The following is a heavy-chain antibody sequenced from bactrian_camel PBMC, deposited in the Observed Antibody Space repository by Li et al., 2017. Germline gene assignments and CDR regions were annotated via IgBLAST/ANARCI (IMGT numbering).Heavy chain of an antibody. Sequence: HVQLVESGGASVQAGGSLRLACNASLFTYATKCMAWFRQGPGKEREGVAIIFGDGSTRYADSVKGRFTITKDPAENTLYLQMNSLKPEDAAMYYCAAASSGGSCVAATPRFGYWGQGTQVTVS. CDR1: LFTYATKC. D-gene: IGHD2*01. J-gene: IGHJ6*01. CDR3: AAASSGGSCVAATPRFGY. V-gene: IGHV3S26*01. CDR2: IIFGDGST.